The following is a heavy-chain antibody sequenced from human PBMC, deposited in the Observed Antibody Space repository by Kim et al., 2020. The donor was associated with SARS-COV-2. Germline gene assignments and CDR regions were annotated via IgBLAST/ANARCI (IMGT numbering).Heavy chain of an antibody. CDR2: IWYDGSNK. J-gene: IGHJ6*02. Sequence: GGSLRLSCAASGFTFSSYGMHWVRQAPGKGLEWVAVIWYDGSNKYYADSVKGRFTISRDNSKNTLYLQMNSLRAEDTAVYYCARDRLVARQQLANMRYYYYAMDVWGQGTTVTVSS. CDR3: ARDRLVARQQLANMRYYYYAMDV. D-gene: IGHD6-13*01. V-gene: IGHV3-33*01. CDR1: GFTFSSYG.